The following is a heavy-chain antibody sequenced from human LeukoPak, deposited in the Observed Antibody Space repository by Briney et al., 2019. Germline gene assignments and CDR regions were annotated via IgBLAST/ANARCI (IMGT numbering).Heavy chain of an antibody. J-gene: IGHJ4*02. D-gene: IGHD6-13*01. CDR1: GYTFTSYY. V-gene: IGHV1-46*01. CDR2: INPSGGST. CDR3: ARADRRRPPYSSSWYSENIFDY. Sequence: ASVKVSCKASGYTFTSYYMNWVRQAPGQGLEWMGIINPSGGSTSYAQEFQGRVTMTRDTSTSTVYMELSSLRSEDTAVYYCARADRRRPPYSSSWYSENIFDYWGQGTLVTVSS.